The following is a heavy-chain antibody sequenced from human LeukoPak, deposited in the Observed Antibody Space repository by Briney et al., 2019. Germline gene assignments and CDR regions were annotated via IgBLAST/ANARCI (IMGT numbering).Heavy chain of an antibody. CDR1: GYTFTGYY. CDR3: ARVESGYNWNYFDY. V-gene: IGHV1-2*02. D-gene: IGHD1-20*01. Sequence: VASVTVSCKASGYTFTGYYIHWVRQAPGQGLEWMGWINPNSDNTNYAQKFQGRVTMTRDTSISTAYMDLSRLRSDDTAVYYCARVESGYNWNYFDYWGQGTLVTVSS. CDR2: INPNSDNT. J-gene: IGHJ4*02.